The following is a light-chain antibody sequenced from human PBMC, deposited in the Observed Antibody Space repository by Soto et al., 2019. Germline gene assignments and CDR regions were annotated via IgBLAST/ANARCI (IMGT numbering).Light chain of an antibody. CDR3: QQYYTTTLT. Sequence: DFVMTQSPDALAVSLGERATINCKSSQSVLYNSNNKNYLAWYQQKPGQPPKLLIYWASTRESGVPDRFSGSGSGTDFTLIISSLQAEDVAVYYCQQYYTTTLTFGGGTKVEIK. V-gene: IGKV4-1*01. CDR2: WAS. J-gene: IGKJ4*01. CDR1: QSVLYNSNNKNY.